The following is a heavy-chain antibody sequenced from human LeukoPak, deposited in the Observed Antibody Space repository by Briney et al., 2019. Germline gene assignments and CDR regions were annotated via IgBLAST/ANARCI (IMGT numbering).Heavy chain of an antibody. Sequence: SETLSLTCAVYGGSFSGYYGSWIRQPPGKGLEWIGEINHSGSTNYNPSLKSRVTISVDTSKNQFSLKLSSVTAADTAVYYCARKTSLPDYWGQGTLVTVSS. CDR1: GGSFSGYY. CDR3: ARKTSLPDY. J-gene: IGHJ4*02. V-gene: IGHV4-34*01. CDR2: INHSGST.